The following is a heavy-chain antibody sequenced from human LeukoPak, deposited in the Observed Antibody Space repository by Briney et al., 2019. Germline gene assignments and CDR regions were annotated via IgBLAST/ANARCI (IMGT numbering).Heavy chain of an antibody. CDR1: GFTFSSYA. CDR3: ARARYSYTGIVDY. Sequence: GGSLRLSCAASGFTFSSYAMSWVRQAPGKGLVWVSRINTDGTSTKYADSVKGRFTISRDNARNTVYLQMNSLRAEDTAVYYCARARYSYTGIVDYWGQGTLVTVSS. V-gene: IGHV3-74*01. D-gene: IGHD5-12*01. J-gene: IGHJ4*02. CDR2: INTDGTST.